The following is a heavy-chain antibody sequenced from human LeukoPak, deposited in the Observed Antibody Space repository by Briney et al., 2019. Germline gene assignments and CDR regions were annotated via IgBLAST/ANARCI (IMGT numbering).Heavy chain of an antibody. D-gene: IGHD3-22*01. CDR1: GFTFSSYA. CDR2: ISGSGGST. J-gene: IGHJ4*02. V-gene: IGHV3-23*01. CDR3: AKDPPHYYSDSSGLIDY. Sequence: GGSLRLSCAASGFTFSSYAMSWVRQAPGKGLEWVSAISGSGGSTYYADSVKGRFTISRDNSKNTLYLQMHSLSAEDTEVYSCAKDPPHYYSDSSGLIDYWGQGTLVTVSS.